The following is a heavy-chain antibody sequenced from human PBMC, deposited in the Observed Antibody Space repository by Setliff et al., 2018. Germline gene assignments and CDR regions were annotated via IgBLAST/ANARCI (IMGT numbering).Heavy chain of an antibody. V-gene: IGHV1-46*01. CDR3: ARAGLAAAGRKGVFDH. CDR2: VNPGGGSS. CDR1: GYTFTSYY. Sequence: SVKVSCKASGYTFTSYYMHWVRQAPGQGLEWMGMVNPGGGSSTSTQRFQGRVTMTRDTSTNTAYMELNSLTSNDTAVYYCARAGLAAAGRKGVFDHWGQGTLITVSS. D-gene: IGHD6-13*01. J-gene: IGHJ4*02.